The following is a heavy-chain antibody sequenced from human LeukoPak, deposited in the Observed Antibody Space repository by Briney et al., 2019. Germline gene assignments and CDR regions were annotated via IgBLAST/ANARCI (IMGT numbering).Heavy chain of an antibody. J-gene: IGHJ4*02. CDR1: GFTFSNAW. Sequence: GGSLRLSCAASGFTFSNAWMSWVRQAPGKGLEWVGRIKSKTDGGTTDYDAPVKGRFNISRDDSKNTLYPQMNSLQTEDTAVYYCTTEAGYFDYWGQGTLVTVSS. D-gene: IGHD3-10*01. CDR2: IKSKTDGGTT. V-gene: IGHV3-15*01. CDR3: TTEAGYFDY.